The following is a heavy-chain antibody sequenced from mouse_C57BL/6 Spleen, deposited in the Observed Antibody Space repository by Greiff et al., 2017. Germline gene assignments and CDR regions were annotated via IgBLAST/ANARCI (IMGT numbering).Heavy chain of an antibody. J-gene: IGHJ1*03. CDR3: ASWYFDV. Sequence: EVKLMQSGPELVKPGASVKIPCKASGYTFTDYNMDWVKQSHGKSLEWIGDINPNSGGTNYNQKFKGKATLTVDKSSSTAYMELRSLTSEDTAVSYCASWYFDVWGTGTTVTVTS. V-gene: IGHV1-18*01. CDR1: GYTFTDYN. CDR2: INPNSGGT.